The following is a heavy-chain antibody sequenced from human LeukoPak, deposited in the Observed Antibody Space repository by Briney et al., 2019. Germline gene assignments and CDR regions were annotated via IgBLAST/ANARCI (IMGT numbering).Heavy chain of an antibody. CDR1: GGSISSGGYS. V-gene: IGHV4-30-2*01. CDR2: IYHSGST. CDR3: ASSWSGLVH. Sequence: SETLSLTCAVSGGSISSGGYSWSWIRQPPGKGLEWIGYIYHSGSTYYNPSLKSRVTISVDTSKNQFSLKLSSVTAADTAVYYCASSWSGLVHWGQGTLVTVSS. J-gene: IGHJ4*02. D-gene: IGHD3-3*01.